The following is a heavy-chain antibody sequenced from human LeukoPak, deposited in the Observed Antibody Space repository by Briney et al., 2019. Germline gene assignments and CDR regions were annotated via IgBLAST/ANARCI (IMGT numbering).Heavy chain of an antibody. CDR1: GGSISSYY. D-gene: IGHD1-26*01. CDR2: IYYGGST. Sequence: SETLSLTCTVSGGSISSYYWSWIRQPPGKGLEWIGYIYYGGSTKYNPSLKRRVSISVDTSKNQFSLKLSSVTPADTAVYFCARVIVGPSTLYYFDYWGQGALVTVSS. V-gene: IGHV4-59*01. J-gene: IGHJ4*02. CDR3: ARVIVGPSTLYYFDY.